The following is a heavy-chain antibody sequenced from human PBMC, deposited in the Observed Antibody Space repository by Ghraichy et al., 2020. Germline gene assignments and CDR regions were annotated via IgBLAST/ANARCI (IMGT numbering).Heavy chain of an antibody. J-gene: IGHJ3*02. CDR1: GFTFSSYW. V-gene: IGHV3-74*01. CDR3: AKTCSSTSCYGAFDI. D-gene: IGHD2-2*01. CDR2: IKSDGSST. Sequence: GGSLRLSCAASGFTFSSYWMHWVRQAPGKGLVWVSRIKSDGSSTGYADSVKGRFTISRDNAKNTLYLQMNSLRAEDTAVYYCAKTCSSTSCYGAFDIWGQGTMVTVSS.